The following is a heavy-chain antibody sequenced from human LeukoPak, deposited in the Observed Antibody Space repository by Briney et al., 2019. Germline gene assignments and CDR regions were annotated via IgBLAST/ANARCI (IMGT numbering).Heavy chain of an antibody. CDR1: GGSFSGYY. CDR3: ARVGGYDPFDY. J-gene: IGHJ4*02. Sequence: SETPSLTCAVYGGSFSGYYWSWIRQPPGKGLEWIGEINHSGSTNYNPSLKSRVTISVDTSKNQFSLKLSSVTAADTAVYYCARVGGYDPFDYWGQGTLVTVSS. D-gene: IGHD5-12*01. V-gene: IGHV4-34*01. CDR2: INHSGST.